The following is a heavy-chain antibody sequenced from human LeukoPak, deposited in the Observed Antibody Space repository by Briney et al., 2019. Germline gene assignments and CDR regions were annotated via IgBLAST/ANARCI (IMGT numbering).Heavy chain of an antibody. CDR2: IYYSGST. Sequence: SETLSLTCTVSGGSISSSSYYWGWFRQPPGKGLEWIGSIYYSGSTYYNPSLKSRVTISVDTSKNQFSLKLSSVTAADTAVYYCARHISIEGIDYWGQGTLVTVSS. J-gene: IGHJ4*02. CDR3: ARHISIEGIDY. D-gene: IGHD2/OR15-2a*01. V-gene: IGHV4-39*01. CDR1: GGSISSSSYY.